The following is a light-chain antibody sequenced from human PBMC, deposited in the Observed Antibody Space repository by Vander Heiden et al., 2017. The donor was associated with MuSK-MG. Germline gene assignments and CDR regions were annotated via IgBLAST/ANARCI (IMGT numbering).Light chain of an antibody. Sequence: IVMTQSPDSLAVSLGERATINCKSSQSVLYSSNNKNYLAWYQQKPGQPPKLLIYWASTRESGVPDRFSGSGSGTDFTLTISSLQAEDVAVYYCQQEDNPPFTFGHGTKVHIK. V-gene: IGKV4-1*01. CDR3: QQEDNPPFT. CDR1: QSVLYSSNNKNY. J-gene: IGKJ3*01. CDR2: WAS.